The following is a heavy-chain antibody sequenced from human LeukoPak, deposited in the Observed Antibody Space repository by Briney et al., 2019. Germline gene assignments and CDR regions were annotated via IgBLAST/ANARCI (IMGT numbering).Heavy chain of an antibody. V-gene: IGHV4-59*08. J-gene: IGHJ4*02. Sequence: SETLSLTCTVSGGPINSYYLSWIRQTPGKGLEWIGDSYYSGSTNYNPSLKSRVTISVDTSKNQFSLKLSSVTAADTAVYYCARHTDIAALSSLNYWGQGTLVTVSS. CDR2: SYYSGST. D-gene: IGHD6-13*01. CDR1: GGPINSYY. CDR3: ARHTDIAALSSLNY.